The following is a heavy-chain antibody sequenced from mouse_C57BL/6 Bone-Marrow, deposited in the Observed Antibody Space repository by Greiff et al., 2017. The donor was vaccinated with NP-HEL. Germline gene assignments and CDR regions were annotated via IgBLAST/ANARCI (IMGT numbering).Heavy chain of an antibody. V-gene: IGHV6-3*01. CDR3: TGTVFDY. Sequence: EVQGVESGGGLVQPGGSMKLSCVASGFTFSNYWMNWVRQSPEKGLEWVAQIRLKSDNYATHYAESVKGRFTISRDEYKSSVYLQMNNLRAEDTGIYYCTGTVFDYWGQGTTLTVSS. CDR1: GFTFSNYW. J-gene: IGHJ2*01. D-gene: IGHD1-1*01. CDR2: IRLKSDNYAT.